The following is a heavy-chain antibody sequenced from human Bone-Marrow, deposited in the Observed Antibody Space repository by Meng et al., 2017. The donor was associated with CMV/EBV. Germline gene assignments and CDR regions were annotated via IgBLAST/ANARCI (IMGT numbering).Heavy chain of an antibody. Sequence: SETLSLTCAVYGGSFSGYYWNWIRQPPGKGLEWIGEINHSGSTNYNPSLKRRVTVSVDTSKNQFSLKLSSVTAADTAVYYCARDSRNWFDPWGQGTLVTVSS. V-gene: IGHV4-34*01. J-gene: IGHJ5*02. CDR2: INHSGST. CDR3: ARDSRNWFDP. D-gene: IGHD3/OR15-3a*01. CDR1: GGSFSGYY.